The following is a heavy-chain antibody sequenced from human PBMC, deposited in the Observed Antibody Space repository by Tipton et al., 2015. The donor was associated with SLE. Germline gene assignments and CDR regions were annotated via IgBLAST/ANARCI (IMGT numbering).Heavy chain of an antibody. CDR1: GYTFTSYY. V-gene: IGHV1-46*01. CDR3: ARDGGCNSVYFQH. Sequence: QLVQSGAEVRKPGASVKVSCKASGYTFTSYYMHWVRQAPGQGLEWMGIINPSGGGTSYAQKFQGRVTLTRDTSTSTVYMELSSLTSEDTAVYYCARDGGCNSVYFQHWGQGTLVTVSS. D-gene: IGHD4-23*01. J-gene: IGHJ1*01. CDR2: INPSGGGT.